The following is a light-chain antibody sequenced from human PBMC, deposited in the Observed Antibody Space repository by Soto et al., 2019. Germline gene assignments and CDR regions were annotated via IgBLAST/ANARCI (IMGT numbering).Light chain of an antibody. Sequence: DIQMTQSQSYLSASVGDRVTITCRASQSISNYLNWYQQKPGKAPKLLMFAASSLQSGVPSRFSGGGSGTDFTLTISSLQPEDFATYYCQQSYSTPRTFGQGTKVEIK. J-gene: IGKJ1*01. CDR1: QSISNY. CDR3: QQSYSTPRT. V-gene: IGKV1-39*01. CDR2: AAS.